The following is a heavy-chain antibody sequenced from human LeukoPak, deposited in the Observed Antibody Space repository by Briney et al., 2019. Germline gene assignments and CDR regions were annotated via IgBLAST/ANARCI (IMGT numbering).Heavy chain of an antibody. D-gene: IGHD3-3*01. J-gene: IGHJ4*02. V-gene: IGHV2-70*11. CDR2: IHWDDDT. CDR1: GFSLSTSGMC. Sequence: ESGPTLVNPTQTLTLTCTFSGFSLSTSGMCVSWIRQPPGKALEWLDRIHWDDDTYYITSLKTRLTISKGTSKNQVALTMTNMAPVDTATYYCARMRRFEGSSDYWGQGTLVTVSS. CDR3: ARMRRFEGSSDY.